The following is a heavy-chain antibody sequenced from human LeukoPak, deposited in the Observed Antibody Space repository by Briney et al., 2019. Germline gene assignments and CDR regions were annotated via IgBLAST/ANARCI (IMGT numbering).Heavy chain of an antibody. V-gene: IGHV3-30*03. CDR1: GFIVNNKY. CDR3: ARAWPSSGWVRFDY. Sequence: PGGSLRLSCAASGFIVNNKYMTWVRQAPGKGLEWVAVISYDGSNKKYADSVKGRFTISRDNSKNTLYLQMNSLRAEDTAVYYCARAWPSSGWVRFDYWGQGTLVTVSS. CDR2: ISYDGSNK. J-gene: IGHJ4*02. D-gene: IGHD6-19*01.